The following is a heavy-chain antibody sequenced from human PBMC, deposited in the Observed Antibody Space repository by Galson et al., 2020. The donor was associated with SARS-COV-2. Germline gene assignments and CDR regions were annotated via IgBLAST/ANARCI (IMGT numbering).Heavy chain of an antibody. CDR3: SGGPIRALGRPVG. V-gene: IGHV4-59*01. J-gene: IGHJ4*02. CDR2: IYYSGSR. D-gene: IGHD1-26*01. CDR1: GGAISSYF. Sequence: SETLSLTCNVSGGAISSYFWSWIRQPPGKGLEWIGFIYYSGSRDYNPALKSRVSISVDTSQNQFSLRLSSVTAADTAVYFCSGGPIRALGRPVGWGRGTLVTFSS.